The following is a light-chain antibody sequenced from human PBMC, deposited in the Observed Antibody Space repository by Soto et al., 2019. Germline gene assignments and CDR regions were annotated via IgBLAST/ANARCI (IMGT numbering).Light chain of an antibody. CDR2: LAS. J-gene: IGKJ1*01. V-gene: IGKV1-5*03. CDR3: QQSNTYSWT. Sequence: DVHMSQSPSTLSASVGYRFTITCRASQSISNWLAWYQQKPGKAPKLLIYLASSLESGVPSRFRGSGSGTEFTLTISNLQPDDFETYYCQQSNTYSWTFGQGTKVDIK. CDR1: QSISNW.